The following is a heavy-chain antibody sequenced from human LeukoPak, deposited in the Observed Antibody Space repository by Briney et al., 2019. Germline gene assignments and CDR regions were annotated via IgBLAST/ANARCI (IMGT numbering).Heavy chain of an antibody. D-gene: IGHD3-16*01. CDR1: GGTFNSYA. Sequence: ASVKVSCKASGGTFNSYAISWVRQAPGQGLEWMGGIIPIFGTANYAQKFQGRVTITTDESTSTAYMELSSLRSEDTAVYYCARDLTGFGVSDYFDYWGQGTLVTVSS. CDR3: ARDLTGFGVSDYFDY. J-gene: IGHJ4*02. CDR2: IIPIFGTA. V-gene: IGHV1-69*05.